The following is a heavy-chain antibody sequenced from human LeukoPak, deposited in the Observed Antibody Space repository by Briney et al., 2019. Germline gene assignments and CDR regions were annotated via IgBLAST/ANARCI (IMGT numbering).Heavy chain of an antibody. CDR1: GFNFNNFS. V-gene: IGHV3-48*01. CDR2: ISTSSSTI. D-gene: IGHD4-17*01. Sequence: GGSLRLSCAASGFNFNNFSMNWVHQAPGKGLEWVSYISTSSSTIYYADSVKGRFTISRDNAKTSLFLQMNSLRAEDTGVYYCAKESTVTPGNVNWFDPWGQGTLVTVSS. CDR3: AKESTVTPGNVNWFDP. J-gene: IGHJ5*02.